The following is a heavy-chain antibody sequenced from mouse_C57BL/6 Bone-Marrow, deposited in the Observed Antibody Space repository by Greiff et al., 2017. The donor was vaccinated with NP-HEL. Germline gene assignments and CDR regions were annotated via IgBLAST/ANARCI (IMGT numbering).Heavy chain of an antibody. Sequence: EVQLQQSGPELVKPGASVKISCKASGYTFTDYYMNWVKQSHGKSLEWIGDINPNNGGTSYNQKFKGKATLTVDTSSSTAYMELRSLTSEDSAVYYCAVDGYSPFDYWGQGTTLTVSS. D-gene: IGHD2-3*01. CDR1: GYTFTDYY. CDR2: INPNNGGT. J-gene: IGHJ2*01. V-gene: IGHV1-26*01. CDR3: AVDGYSPFDY.